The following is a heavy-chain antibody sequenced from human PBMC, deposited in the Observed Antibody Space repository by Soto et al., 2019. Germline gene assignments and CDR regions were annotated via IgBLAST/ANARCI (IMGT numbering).Heavy chain of an antibody. CDR1: GFTFSTYT. D-gene: IGHD6-19*01. J-gene: IGHJ4*02. CDR2: IGGSGYNT. Sequence: GGSLRLSCAASGFTFSTYTMNWVRQAPGMGLEWVSAIGGSGYNTYYADSVKGRFTISRDNLKSTLYLQMNSLRAEDTAVYYCAKESSSAWRPNFDYWGQGALVTVSS. V-gene: IGHV3-23*01. CDR3: AKESSSAWRPNFDY.